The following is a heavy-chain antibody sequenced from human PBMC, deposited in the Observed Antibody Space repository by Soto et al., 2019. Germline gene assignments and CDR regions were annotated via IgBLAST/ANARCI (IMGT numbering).Heavy chain of an antibody. V-gene: IGHV1-69-2*01. D-gene: IGHD1-26*01. J-gene: IGHJ4*02. CDR1: GYTFTDNY. Sequence: GASVKVSCKVSGYTFTDNYIHWVQQVPGKGLEWMGLVDPEDGQTAYAEKFQGGATLSADTSTDTAYMQLSGLKSEDTAVYYCAIRRAYRNSWYYFDSWGQGTLVTVSS. CDR2: VDPEDGQT. CDR3: AIRRAYRNSWYYFDS.